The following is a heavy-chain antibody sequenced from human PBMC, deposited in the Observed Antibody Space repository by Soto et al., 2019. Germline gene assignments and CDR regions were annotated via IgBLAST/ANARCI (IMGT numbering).Heavy chain of an antibody. Sequence: QVQLQESGPGLVKPSQTLSLTCTVSGGSISSGGYFWSWIRQHPEKGLEWIGYISSKGITYYNPSLDSRFTISWDTSKNQFSLMLPSVTAADTAVYYCASLKDYDCHFWGQGTLVTVSS. D-gene: IGHD4-17*01. V-gene: IGHV4-31*03. CDR1: GGSISSGGYF. J-gene: IGHJ4*02. CDR3: ASLKDYDCHF. CDR2: ISSKGIT.